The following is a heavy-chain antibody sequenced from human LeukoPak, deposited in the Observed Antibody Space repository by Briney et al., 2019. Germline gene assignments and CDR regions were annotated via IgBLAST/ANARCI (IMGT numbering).Heavy chain of an antibody. Sequence: SETLSLTCTVSGGSISSGSYYWSWIRQPAGKGLEWIGRIYTSGSTNYNPSLKSRVTISVDTSKNQFSLKLSSVTAAGTAVYYCARLYTGFDPWGQGTLVTVSS. CDR1: GGSISSGSYY. D-gene: IGHD2-2*02. CDR3: ARLYTGFDP. V-gene: IGHV4-61*02. J-gene: IGHJ5*02. CDR2: IYTSGST.